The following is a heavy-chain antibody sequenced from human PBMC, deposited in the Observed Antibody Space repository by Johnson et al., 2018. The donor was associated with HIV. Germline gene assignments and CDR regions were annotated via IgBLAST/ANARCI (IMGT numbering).Heavy chain of an antibody. CDR2: IGTIGDT. CDR3: ARGLGWDTNLAFDI. V-gene: IGHV3-13*01. J-gene: IGHJ3*02. D-gene: IGHD4-11*01. CDR1: GFTFSTYD. Sequence: EVQLVESGGGLVQPGGSLRLSCAASGFTFSTYDMHWVRQAPGKGLEWVSFIGTIGDTQYAGSVKGRFTTSRENAKNSFFLQMNSLRDADTAVYYCARGLGWDTNLAFDIWGQGTMVTVSS.